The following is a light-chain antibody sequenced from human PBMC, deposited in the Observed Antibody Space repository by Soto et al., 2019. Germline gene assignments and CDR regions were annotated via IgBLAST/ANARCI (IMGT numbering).Light chain of an antibody. Sequence: EIVLTQSPATLSLSPGERASLSCRASQSVSSSYLAWYQQKPGQAPRLLIYGASTRATGIPARFSGSGSGTEFTLTISSLKSEDLAVYYCQQYNNWPITFGQGTRLEIK. V-gene: IGKV3-15*01. CDR3: QQYNNWPIT. CDR2: GAS. CDR1: QSVSSSY. J-gene: IGKJ5*01.